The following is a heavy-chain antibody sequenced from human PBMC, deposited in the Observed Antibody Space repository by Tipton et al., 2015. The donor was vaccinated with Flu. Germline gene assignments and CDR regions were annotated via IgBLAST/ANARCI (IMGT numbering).Heavy chain of an antibody. CDR3: ARAYCSSTSCYKGFDY. V-gene: IGHV4-28*03. CDR1: GYSISSSNW. CDR2: IYYSGST. D-gene: IGHD2-2*02. Sequence: TLSLTCAVSGYSISSSNWWGWIRQPPGKGLEWIGYIYYSGSTYYNPSLKSRVTMSVDTSKNQFSLKLSSVTAVDTAVYYCARAYCSSTSCYKGFDYWGQGTLVTVSS. J-gene: IGHJ4*02.